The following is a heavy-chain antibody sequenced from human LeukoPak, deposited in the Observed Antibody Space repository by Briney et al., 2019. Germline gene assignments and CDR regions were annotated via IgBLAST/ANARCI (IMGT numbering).Heavy chain of an antibody. D-gene: IGHD5-18*01. J-gene: IGHJ4*02. Sequence: PSETLSLTCTVSGGSISSYYWSWIRQPAGKGLEWIGRIYTSGSTNYNPSLKSRVTMSVDTSKNQFSLKLSSVTAADTAVYYCAREKVEYSYGLFDYWGQGTLVTVSS. V-gene: IGHV4-4*07. CDR1: GGSISSYY. CDR3: AREKVEYSYGLFDY. CDR2: IYTSGST.